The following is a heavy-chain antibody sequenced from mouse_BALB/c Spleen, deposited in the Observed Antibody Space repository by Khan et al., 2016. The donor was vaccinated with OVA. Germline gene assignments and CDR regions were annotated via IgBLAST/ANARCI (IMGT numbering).Heavy chain of an antibody. J-gene: IGHJ4*01. CDR1: GYAITSDYA. Sequence: EVQLQESGPGLVKPSQSLSLTCTVTGYAITSDYAWNWIRQFPGNKLEWMGNINYSGNTSYNPSLKSRISITRDTSKNQFFLLLNSVTTEDTAKYYCAKYGNYHYYAMDCGGQGTSVTVSS. V-gene: IGHV3-2*02. D-gene: IGHD2-10*02. CDR2: INYSGNT. CDR3: AKYGNYHYYAMDC.